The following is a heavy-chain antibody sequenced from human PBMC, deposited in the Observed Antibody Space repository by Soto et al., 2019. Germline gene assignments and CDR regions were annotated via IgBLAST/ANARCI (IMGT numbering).Heavy chain of an antibody. Sequence: GGSLRLSCAASGFTFSSYAMSWVRQAPGKGLEWVSAISGSGGSTYYEDSVKGRFTISRDNSKNTLYLQMNSLRAEDTAVYYCAKYYYDSSGYYPYYFDYWGQGTLVTVSS. CDR1: GFTFSSYA. V-gene: IGHV3-23*01. D-gene: IGHD3-22*01. CDR3: AKYYYDSSGYYPYYFDY. CDR2: ISGSGGST. J-gene: IGHJ4*02.